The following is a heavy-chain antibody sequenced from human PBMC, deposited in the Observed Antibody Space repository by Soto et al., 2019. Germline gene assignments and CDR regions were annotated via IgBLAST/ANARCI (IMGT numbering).Heavy chain of an antibody. D-gene: IGHD4-17*01. J-gene: IGHJ4*02. Sequence: GGSLRLSCAASGFTFSSYSMNWVRQAPGKGLEWVSYISSSSSTIYYADSVKGRFTISRDNAKNSLYLQMNSLRAEDTAVYYCARLLSPDGYGDDFDYWGQGTLVTVSS. CDR1: GFTFSSYS. CDR2: ISSSSSTI. V-gene: IGHV3-48*01. CDR3: ARLLSPDGYGDDFDY.